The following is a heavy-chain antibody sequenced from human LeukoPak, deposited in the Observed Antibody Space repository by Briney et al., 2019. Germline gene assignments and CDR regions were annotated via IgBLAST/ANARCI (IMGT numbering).Heavy chain of an antibody. J-gene: IGHJ4*02. Sequence: PGGSLRLSCAASGFTFSSYAMSWVRQAPGKGLEWVSAISGSGGSTYYADSVKGRFTISRDNSKNTLYLQMNSLRAEDTAVYYCAKDQDIVVVTAITYWGQGTLVTVSS. D-gene: IGHD2-21*02. CDR2: ISGSGGST. CDR3: AKDQDIVVVTAITY. CDR1: GFTFSSYA. V-gene: IGHV3-23*01.